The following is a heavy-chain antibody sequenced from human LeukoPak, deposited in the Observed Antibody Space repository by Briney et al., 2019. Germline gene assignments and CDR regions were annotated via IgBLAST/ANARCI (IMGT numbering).Heavy chain of an antibody. J-gene: IGHJ4*02. CDR2: IYHSGST. CDR3: ARVGYVWGSYRYTFDY. D-gene: IGHD3-16*02. V-gene: IGHV4-38-2*01. Sequence: PSETLSLTCAVSGYSISSGYYWGWIRQPPGKGLEWIGSIYHSGSTYYNPSLKSRVTISVDTSKNQFSLKLSSVTAADTAVYYCARVGYVWGSYRYTFDYWGQGTLVTVSS. CDR1: GYSISSGYY.